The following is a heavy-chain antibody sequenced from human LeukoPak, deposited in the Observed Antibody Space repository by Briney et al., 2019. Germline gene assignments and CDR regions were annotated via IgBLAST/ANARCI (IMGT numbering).Heavy chain of an antibody. Sequence: GSLSLSCAASGFTFSSYAMSWVRQAPGKGLKWVSTISGSGGTTYYADSVKGRFTISRDNSKNTLYLQMNSLRAEDTAVYYCAKDKNYDSSSNDFDYWGQGTLVTVSS. D-gene: IGHD3-22*01. CDR2: ISGSGGTT. V-gene: IGHV3-23*01. J-gene: IGHJ4*02. CDR3: AKDKNYDSSSNDFDY. CDR1: GFTFSSYA.